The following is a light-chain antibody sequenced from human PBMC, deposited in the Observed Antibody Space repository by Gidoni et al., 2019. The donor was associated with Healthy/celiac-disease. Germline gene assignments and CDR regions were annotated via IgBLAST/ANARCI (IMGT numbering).Light chain of an antibody. CDR2: RNN. J-gene: IGLJ3*02. V-gene: IGLV10-54*04. CDR3: SAWDSSLSAWV. Sequence: LTQPPSVSKGLRQTATLTCTGNSNNVGNQGAAWLQQHQGHPPKLLSYRNNNRPSGISERFSASRSGNTASRTITGLQPEDEADYYCSAWDSSLSAWVFGGGTKLTVL. CDR1: SNNVGNQG.